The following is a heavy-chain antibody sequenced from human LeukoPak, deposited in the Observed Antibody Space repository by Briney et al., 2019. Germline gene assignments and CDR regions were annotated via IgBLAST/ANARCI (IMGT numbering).Heavy chain of an antibody. J-gene: IGHJ4*02. CDR1: GFTFSDYY. V-gene: IGHV3-11*01. Sequence: GGSLRLSCAASGFTFSDYYMGWIRQAPGKGLEWVSYISSSGGAMYYADSVKGRFTISGDNARNSLFLQMNSLRAEDTAVYYCARAGDTSGYYFYFDYWGQGTLVTVSS. CDR3: ARAGDTSGYYFYFDY. D-gene: IGHD3-22*01. CDR2: ISSSGGAM.